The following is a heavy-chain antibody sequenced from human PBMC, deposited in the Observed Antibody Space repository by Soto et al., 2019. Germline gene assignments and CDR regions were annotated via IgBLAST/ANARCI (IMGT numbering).Heavy chain of an antibody. CDR3: ARDLGLLQSLFDY. V-gene: IGHV3-21*01. CDR1: GFSFNSFN. J-gene: IGHJ4*02. Sequence: GGSLRLSCLVSGFSFNSFNMNWIRRAPGRGLEWVASISVSGDNIYYGDSVQGRFTISRDNSKRSVFLDLKSLIVEDTAVYYCARDLGLLQSLFDYWGQGTLVTVSS. CDR2: ISVSGDNI. D-gene: IGHD1-1*01.